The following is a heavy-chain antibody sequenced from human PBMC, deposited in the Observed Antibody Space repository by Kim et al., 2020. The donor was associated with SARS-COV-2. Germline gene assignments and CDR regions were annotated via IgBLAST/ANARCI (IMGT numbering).Heavy chain of an antibody. J-gene: IGHJ3*02. CDR1: GYTFTGYY. D-gene: IGHD3-22*01. CDR2: INPNSGGT. V-gene: IGHV1-2*02. Sequence: ASVKVSCKASGYTFTGYYMHWVRQAPGQGLEWMGWINPNSGGTNYAQKFQGRVTMTRDTSISTAYMELSRLRSDDTAVYYCARDNPTDDSSGYYLDAFDIWGQGTMVTVSS. CDR3: ARDNPTDDSSGYYLDAFDI.